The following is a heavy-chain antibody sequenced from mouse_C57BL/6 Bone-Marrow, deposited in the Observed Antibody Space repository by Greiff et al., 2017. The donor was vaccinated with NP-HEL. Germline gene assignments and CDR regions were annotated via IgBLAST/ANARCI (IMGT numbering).Heavy chain of an antibody. CDR1: GFNIKDDY. J-gene: IGHJ4*01. CDR3: TTFDGNYPSFMDY. CDR2: IDPENGDT. Sequence: EVQLQQSGAELVRPGASVKLSCTASGFNIKDDYMHWVKQRPEQGLEWIGWIDPENGDTEYASKFQGKATITADTSSNTAYLQLSSLTSEDTAVYYCTTFDGNYPSFMDYWGQGTSVTVSS. D-gene: IGHD2-1*01. V-gene: IGHV14-4*01.